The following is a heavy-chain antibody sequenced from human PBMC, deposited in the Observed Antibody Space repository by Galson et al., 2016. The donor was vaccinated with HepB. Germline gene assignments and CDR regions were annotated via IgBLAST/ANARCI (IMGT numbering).Heavy chain of an antibody. CDR1: GYSFTTYW. J-gene: IGHJ5*02. CDR2: IYPGDSDT. V-gene: IGHV5-51*01. CDR3: ARHGEEYHILGNWFDL. Sequence: QSGAEVKKPGESLKISCQASGYSFTTYWIAWVRQMPGKGLEWMGIIYPGDSDTRYSPSFQGQVTISADKSISTAYLQWNSLKASDTAIYYCARHGEEYHILGNWFDLWGQGTQVTVSS. D-gene: IGHD2-2*01.